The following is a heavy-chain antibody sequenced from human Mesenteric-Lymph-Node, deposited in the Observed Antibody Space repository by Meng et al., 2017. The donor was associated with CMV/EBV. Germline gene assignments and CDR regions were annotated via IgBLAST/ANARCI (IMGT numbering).Heavy chain of an antibody. Sequence: QVQLQQWGAALLKPSETLSLTCAVYGGSFSGYYWSWIRQPPGKGLEWIGVINHSGVPNYNPSLKIRVTISLDRSKNQFSLKLSSVTAEDTAVYYCARGSDIPVNNYWGQGTLVTVSS. CDR2: INHSGVP. V-gene: IGHV4-34*01. CDR3: ARGSDIPVNNY. CDR1: GGSFSGYY. J-gene: IGHJ4*02. D-gene: IGHD2-15*01.